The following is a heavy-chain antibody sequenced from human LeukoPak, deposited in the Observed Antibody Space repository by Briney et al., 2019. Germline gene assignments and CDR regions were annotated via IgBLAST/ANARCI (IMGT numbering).Heavy chain of an antibody. V-gene: IGHV3-53*01. D-gene: IGHD3-22*01. CDR2: LYNAGST. CDR1: GFIVSNNY. Sequence: GGSLRLSCVASGFIVSNNYMSWVRQAPGKGLEWVSVLYNAGSTYYADSVKGRFTISRDNSKNTLYLQMYSLRAEDTAVYYCASPKGLFDYFDYWGQGILVTVSS. J-gene: IGHJ4*02. CDR3: ASPKGLFDYFDY.